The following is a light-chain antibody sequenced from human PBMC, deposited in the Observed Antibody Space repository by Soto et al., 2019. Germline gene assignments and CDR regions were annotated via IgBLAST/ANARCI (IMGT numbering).Light chain of an antibody. CDR1: QSVGRNY. V-gene: IGKV3-20*01. J-gene: IGKJ4*02. Sequence: EIVLTQSPGTLSLSPGESATLSCRASQSVGRNYLAWFQHKPDQAPRLLIYDASNRATGVPDRFSGSGYGTDFTVSVTRLEPEDFAVYYCHQYAVSPLTCGGGTTVEIK. CDR3: HQYAVSPLT. CDR2: DAS.